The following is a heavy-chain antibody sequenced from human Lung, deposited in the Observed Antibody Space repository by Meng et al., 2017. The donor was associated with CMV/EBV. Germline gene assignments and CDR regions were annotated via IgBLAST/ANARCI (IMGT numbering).Heavy chain of an antibody. Sequence: VQLEESGGGLIPPGGSLRLFCAASGFTVTSYYMHWVRQAPGKGLEWVSVIYSSGRTYYADSVKGRFTISRDNSKNTVDLQMNTLRAEDTAIYYCVRGPLLGWFDPWGQGALVTVSS. CDR2: IYSSGRT. J-gene: IGHJ5*02. CDR1: GFTVTSYY. CDR3: VRGPLLGWFDP. V-gene: IGHV3-53*01.